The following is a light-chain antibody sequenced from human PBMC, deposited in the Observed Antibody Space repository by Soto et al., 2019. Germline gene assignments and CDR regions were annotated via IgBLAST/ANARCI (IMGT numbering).Light chain of an antibody. Sequence: QSVLTQAXSVSGAPGQXXTIXCTGSSSNIGAGNDVHWYQQLPGTAPKLLIYGSNNRPSGVPDRFSVSKSGTXASLAITGLXXEDXADYXXQSFDSDXSVVF. J-gene: IGLJ3*02. CDR1: SSNIGAGND. V-gene: IGLV1-40*01. CDR2: GSN. CDR3: QSFDSDXSVV.